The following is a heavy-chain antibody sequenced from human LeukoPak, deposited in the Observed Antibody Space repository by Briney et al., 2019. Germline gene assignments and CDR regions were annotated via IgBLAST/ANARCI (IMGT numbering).Heavy chain of an antibody. J-gene: IGHJ4*02. CDR2: ISGSGGST. CDR3: AKEVPSGRGFYYFDY. V-gene: IGHV3-23*01. Sequence: GGSLRLSCAASGFTFSNYAMRWVRQAPGKGLEWVSAISGSGGSTYYADSVKGRFTISRDNSKNTLYLQMNSLRAEDTAVYYCAKEVPSGRGFYYFDYWGQGTLVTVSS. CDR1: GFTFSNYA. D-gene: IGHD3-10*01.